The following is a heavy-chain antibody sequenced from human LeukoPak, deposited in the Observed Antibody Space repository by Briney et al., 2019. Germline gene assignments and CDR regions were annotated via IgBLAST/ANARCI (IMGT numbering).Heavy chain of an antibody. J-gene: IGHJ6*04. V-gene: IGHV3-48*03. CDR1: GFTFSSYE. Sequence: PGGSLRLSCAASGFTFSSYEMNWVRQAPGKGLEWVSYISSSGSTIYYADSVKGRFTISRGNAKNSLYLQMNGLRAEDTAVYYCAELGITMIGGVWGKGTTVTISS. D-gene: IGHD3-10*02. CDR2: ISSSGSTI. CDR3: AELGITMIGGV.